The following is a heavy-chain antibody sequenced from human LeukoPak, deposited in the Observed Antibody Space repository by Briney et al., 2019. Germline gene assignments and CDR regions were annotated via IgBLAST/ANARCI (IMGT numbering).Heavy chain of an antibody. Sequence: SGGSLRLSCAASGFTFSSYAMHWVRQAPGKGLEWVAVISYDGSNKYYADSVKGRFTISRDNSKNTLYLQMNSLRAEDTAVYYCARDPDALYYFDYWGQGTLVTVSS. CDR2: ISYDGSNK. CDR1: GFTFSSYA. J-gene: IGHJ4*02. V-gene: IGHV3-30-3*01. D-gene: IGHD2-2*01. CDR3: ARDPDALYYFDY.